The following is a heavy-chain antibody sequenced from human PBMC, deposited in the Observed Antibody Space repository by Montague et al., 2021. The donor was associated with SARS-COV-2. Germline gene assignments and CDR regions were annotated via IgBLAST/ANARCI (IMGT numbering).Heavy chain of an antibody. CDR1: GVSVTDYY. J-gene: IGHJ4*02. D-gene: IGHD3-16*01. Sequence: SETLSLTCAVSGVSVTDYYWSWIRQPPEKGLEWVGIVFNNKGTNFNPSLKIRVAISVDTSKNQFSLRLTSVTAADTAFYYCVRHTHYDGLNVPPDFWDQGTLVTVSS. V-gene: IGHV4-59*08. CDR3: VRHTHYDGLNVPPDF. CDR2: VFNNKGT.